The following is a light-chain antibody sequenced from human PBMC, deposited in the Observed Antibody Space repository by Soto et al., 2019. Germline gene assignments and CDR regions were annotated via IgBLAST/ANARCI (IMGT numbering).Light chain of an antibody. CDR3: HRRYITST. J-gene: IGKJ1*01. CDR2: ATS. CDR1: QCIGTY. Sequence: PSVGDSGAITCRASQCIGTYLNCYLPKPVKAPKLLIYATSILQIVFPSRFSGSGSGTYDTRAISILRPQEIATHYGHRRYITSTFIPGTKVDIK. V-gene: IGKV1-39*01.